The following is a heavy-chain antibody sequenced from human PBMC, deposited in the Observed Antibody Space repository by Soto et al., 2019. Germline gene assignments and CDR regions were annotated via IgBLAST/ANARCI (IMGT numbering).Heavy chain of an antibody. D-gene: IGHD5-12*01. Sequence: PGGSLRLSCAASGFTFSSYGMHWVRQAPGKGLEWVAVISYDGSNKYYADSVKGRFTISRDNSKNTLYLQMNSLRAEDTAVYYCAKHWGAYSGYQELDYWGQGTLVTVSS. V-gene: IGHV3-30*18. CDR3: AKHWGAYSGYQELDY. J-gene: IGHJ4*02. CDR1: GFTFSSYG. CDR2: ISYDGSNK.